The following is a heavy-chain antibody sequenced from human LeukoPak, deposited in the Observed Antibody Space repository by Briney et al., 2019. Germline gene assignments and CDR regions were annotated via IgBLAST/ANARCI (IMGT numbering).Heavy chain of an antibody. V-gene: IGHV1-2*02. Sequence: ASVKVSCKASGYTFTGYYMHWVRQAPGQGLEWMGWINPNSGGTNYAQKFQGRVTMTRDTSISTAYMELSRLRSGDTAVYYCARDLACSGGSCYQDYWGQGTLVTVSS. CDR2: INPNSGGT. CDR3: ARDLACSGGSCYQDY. J-gene: IGHJ4*02. CDR1: GYTFTGYY. D-gene: IGHD2-15*01.